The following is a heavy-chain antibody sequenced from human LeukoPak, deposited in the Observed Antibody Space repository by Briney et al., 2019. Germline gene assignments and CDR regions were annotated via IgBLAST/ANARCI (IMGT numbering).Heavy chain of an antibody. J-gene: IGHJ4*02. CDR3: ARAAGFIRRGKPHFDY. Sequence: ASVTVSFKASGYTFTPYYIHWVRPAPGQGHEWMGWINPNSGGTNYAQKLQGRVTMTTDTSTSTAYMELRSLRSDDTAVYYCARAAGFIRRGKPHFDYWGQGTLVTVSS. CDR1: GYTFTPYY. D-gene: IGHD2-21*01. V-gene: IGHV1-2*02. CDR2: INPNSGGT.